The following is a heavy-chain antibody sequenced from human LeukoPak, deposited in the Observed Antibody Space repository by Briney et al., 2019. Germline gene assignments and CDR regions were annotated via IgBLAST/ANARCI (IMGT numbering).Heavy chain of an antibody. D-gene: IGHD5-18*01. J-gene: IGHJ4*02. V-gene: IGHV3-11*01. CDR2: ISSSGSTI. Sequence: GGSLRPSCAASGFTFSDYYMSWIRQAPGKGLEWVSYISSSGSTIYYADSVKGRFTISRDNAKNSLYLQMNSLRAEDTAVYYCARDLKGVDTAMVTIDYWGQGTLVTVSS. CDR1: GFTFSDYY. CDR3: ARDLKGVDTAMVTIDY.